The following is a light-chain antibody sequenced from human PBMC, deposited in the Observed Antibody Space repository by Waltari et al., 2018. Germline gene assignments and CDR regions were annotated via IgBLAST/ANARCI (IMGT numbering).Light chain of an antibody. J-gene: IGLJ2*01. CDR3: NPYTSSNTVI. CDR2: DVT. CDR1: SSDVGGYNY. V-gene: IGLV2-14*03. Sequence: QSALTQPASVSGSPGQSITISCTGTSSDVGGYNYVSWYQQHPGKAPKLMIYDVTNRPSGVSNRFSGSKSGYTASLTISGLQAEDEADYYCNPYTSSNTVIFGGGTKLTVL.